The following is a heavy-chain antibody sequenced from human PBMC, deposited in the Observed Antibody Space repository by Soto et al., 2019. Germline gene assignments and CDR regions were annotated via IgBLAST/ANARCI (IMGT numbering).Heavy chain of an antibody. CDR1: GGSISSGDYY. V-gene: IGHV4-30-4*01. D-gene: IGHD2-15*01. J-gene: IGHJ3*02. Sequence: SETLSLTCTVSGGSISSGDYYWSWIRQPPGKGLEWIGYIYYSGSTYYNPSLKSRVTISVDTSKNQFSLKLSSVTAADTAVYYCARVPGRYCSGGSCHTHAFDIWGQGTMVTVS. CDR3: ARVPGRYCSGGSCHTHAFDI. CDR2: IYYSGST.